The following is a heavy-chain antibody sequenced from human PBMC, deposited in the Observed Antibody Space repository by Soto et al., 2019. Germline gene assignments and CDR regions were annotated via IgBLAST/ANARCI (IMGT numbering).Heavy chain of an antibody. Sequence: SETLSLTCAVSGDAISSGDYYWSWIRQHPGKGLEWIGYIYYSGSTYYNPSLKSRVTISVDTSKNQFSLKLSSVTAADTAVYYCARWWSGSRQGFDPWGQGTLVTVS. CDR3: ARWWSGSRQGFDP. D-gene: IGHD3-3*01. CDR1: GDAISSGDYY. J-gene: IGHJ5*02. CDR2: IYYSGST. V-gene: IGHV4-31*11.